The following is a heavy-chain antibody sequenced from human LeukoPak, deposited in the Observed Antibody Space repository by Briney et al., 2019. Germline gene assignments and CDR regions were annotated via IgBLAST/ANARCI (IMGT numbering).Heavy chain of an antibody. CDR3: TRVDGSPDY. Sequence: VASVKVSCKASGYTFTSYDINWVRQATGQGLEWMGWMNPNSGNTGYAQKFQGRVTMTRNTSISTVYLELSSLRSEDTALYFCTRVDGSPDYWGQGTLVTVSS. J-gene: IGHJ4*02. CDR2: MNPNSGNT. CDR1: GYTFTSYD. D-gene: IGHD2-15*01. V-gene: IGHV1-8*01.